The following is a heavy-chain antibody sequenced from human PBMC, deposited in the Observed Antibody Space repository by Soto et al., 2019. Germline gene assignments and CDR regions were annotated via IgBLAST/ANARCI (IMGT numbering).Heavy chain of an antibody. Sequence: ESGGGVVQPGRSLRLSCAASGFTFSSYGMHWVRQAPGKGLEWVAVISYDGSNKYYADSVKGRFTISRDNSKNTLYLQMNSLRAEDTAVYYCAKVSTGLAAADYYYYYYMDVWGKGTTVTVSS. D-gene: IGHD6-13*01. CDR2: ISYDGSNK. CDR3: AKVSTGLAAADYYYYYYMDV. CDR1: GFTFSSYG. V-gene: IGHV3-30*18. J-gene: IGHJ6*03.